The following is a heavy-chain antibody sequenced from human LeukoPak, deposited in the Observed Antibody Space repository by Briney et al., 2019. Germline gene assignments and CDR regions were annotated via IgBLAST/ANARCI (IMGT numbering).Heavy chain of an antibody. D-gene: IGHD6-13*01. Sequence: GGSLRLSCAASGFTFSDNGMHWVRQAPGKGLEWVAVVWYDGSNKFYADSVKGRFTISRDNSKNTVYLEMNSLRVEDTVVYYCARDWPNRIAAAGIWFDPWGQGTLVTVSS. CDR2: VWYDGSNK. V-gene: IGHV3-33*01. J-gene: IGHJ5*02. CDR3: ARDWPNRIAAAGIWFDP. CDR1: GFTFSDNG.